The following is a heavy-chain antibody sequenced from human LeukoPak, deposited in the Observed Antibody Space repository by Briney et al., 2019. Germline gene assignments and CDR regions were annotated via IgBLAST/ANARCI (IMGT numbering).Heavy chain of an antibody. D-gene: IGHD3-3*01. V-gene: IGHV3-48*04. Sequence: GGSLRLSCAASGFTFSSYWMSWVRQAPGKGLEWVPYISSSGSTIYYADSVKGRFTISRDNAKNSLYLQMNSLRAEDTAVYYCARAQPPYYDVWGQGTTVTVSS. CDR1: GFTFSSYW. CDR2: ISSSGSTI. J-gene: IGHJ6*02. CDR3: ARAQPPYYDV.